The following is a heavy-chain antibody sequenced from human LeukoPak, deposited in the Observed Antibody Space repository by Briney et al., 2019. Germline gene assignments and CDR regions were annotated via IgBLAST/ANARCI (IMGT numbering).Heavy chain of an antibody. Sequence: TSETLSLTCTVSGGSISSSSYYWGWIRQPPGKGLEWIGSIYYSGSTYYNPSLKSRVTISVDTSKNQFSLKLSSVTAADTAVYYCARLNTSPSFDYWGQGTLVTVSS. CDR3: ARLNTSPSFDY. V-gene: IGHV4-39*01. CDR1: GGSISSSSYY. CDR2: IYYSGST. J-gene: IGHJ4*02. D-gene: IGHD2-2*01.